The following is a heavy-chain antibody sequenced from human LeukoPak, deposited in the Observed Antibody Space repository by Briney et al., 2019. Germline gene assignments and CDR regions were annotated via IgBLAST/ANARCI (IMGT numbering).Heavy chain of an antibody. CDR1: GGTFSSYA. CDR2: INPNSGGT. V-gene: IGHV1-2*02. J-gene: IGHJ4*02. D-gene: IGHD3-10*01. Sequence: GASVKVSCKASGGTFSSYAISWVRQAPGQGLEWMGWINPNSGGTNYAQKFQGRVTMTRDTSISTAYMELSRLRSDDTAVYYCARDGGEYGSGSYYSYWGQGTLVTVSS. CDR3: ARDGGEYGSGSYYSY.